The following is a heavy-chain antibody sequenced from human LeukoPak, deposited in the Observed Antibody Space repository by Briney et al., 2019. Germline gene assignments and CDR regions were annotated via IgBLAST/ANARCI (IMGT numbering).Heavy chain of an antibody. Sequence: GRSLRLPCRASGFTFGDYATSWSRQARGKGREWGGFIRSKAYGGTTKYAASVKGRFTISRDDSKSITYLQMNSLKTEDTAVYYCTREVDGYYDSSGYDYWGQGTLVTVSS. CDR2: IRSKAYGGTT. D-gene: IGHD3-22*01. CDR1: GFTFGDYA. CDR3: TREVDGYYDSSGYDY. J-gene: IGHJ4*02. V-gene: IGHV3-49*03.